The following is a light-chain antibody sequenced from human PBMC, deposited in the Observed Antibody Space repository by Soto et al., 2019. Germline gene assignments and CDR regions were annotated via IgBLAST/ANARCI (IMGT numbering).Light chain of an antibody. CDR3: QQYGSSPGT. J-gene: IGKJ1*01. CDR1: QSIVANY. CDR2: GVS. Sequence: EIVSTQSPGTLSLSPGEGATLSCRASQSIVANYLAWYQQKPGQSPRLLIYGVSSRATGIPDRFSGSGSRTDFTLTINRLEPEDSAVYYCQQYGSSPGTFGQGTKVEIK. V-gene: IGKV3-20*01.